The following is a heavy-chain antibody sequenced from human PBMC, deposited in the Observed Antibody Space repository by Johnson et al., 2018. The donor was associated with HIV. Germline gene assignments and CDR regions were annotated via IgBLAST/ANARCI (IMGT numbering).Heavy chain of an antibody. D-gene: IGHD2-15*01. J-gene: IGHJ3*02. CDR1: GFTFSSYA. CDR2: IRYDGSNK. Sequence: QVQLVESGGGLVQPGRSLRLSCAASGFTFSSYAMHWVRQAPGQGLAWVAFIRYDGSNKYYADSVKGRFTISRDNSKNTLSLQMNSLRAEDTAVYYCAKDNIVVVSREAFDIWGQGTMVTVSS. CDR3: AKDNIVVVSREAFDI. V-gene: IGHV3-30*02.